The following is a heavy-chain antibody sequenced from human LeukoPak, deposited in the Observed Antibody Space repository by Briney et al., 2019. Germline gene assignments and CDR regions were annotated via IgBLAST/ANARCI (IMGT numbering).Heavy chain of an antibody. Sequence: SETLSLTCAVYGGSFSGYYWSWIRQSPGKGLEWIGKINYSRSTNYNPSLKSRVTISVDTSKNQFSLKLSSVTAADTAVYYCARVFRGVTDYWGQGTLVTVSS. CDR2: INYSRST. CDR3: ARVFRGVTDY. D-gene: IGHD3-10*01. J-gene: IGHJ4*02. CDR1: GGSFSGYY. V-gene: IGHV4-34*01.